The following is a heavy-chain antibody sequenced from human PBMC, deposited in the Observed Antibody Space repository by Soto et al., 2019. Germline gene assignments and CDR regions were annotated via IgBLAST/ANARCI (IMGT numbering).Heavy chain of an antibody. J-gene: IGHJ4*02. D-gene: IGHD2-21*01. CDR2: ISRGGETI. CDR1: GFDFSYSN. Sequence: GGSLRLSCAASGFDFSYSNMNGVRQAPGKGLEWIAYISRGGETIYYADSVKGRFTISRDTANDSLFLLMKSLRDEDTAVYYCARDPIRGDGYSFDYWGQGTLVTVSS. CDR3: ARDPIRGDGYSFDY. V-gene: IGHV3-48*02.